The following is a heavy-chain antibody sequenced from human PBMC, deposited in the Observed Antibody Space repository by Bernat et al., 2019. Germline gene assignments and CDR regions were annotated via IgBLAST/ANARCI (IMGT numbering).Heavy chain of an antibody. CDR2: IYYSGST. D-gene: IGHD3-3*01. Sequence: QVQLQESGPGLVKPSETLSLTCTVSGDSVSGGSYYWSWIRQPPGKGLEWIGYIYYSGSTNYNPSLKSRVTISVDTSKNQFSLKLSSVTAADTAVYYCAREPVTGDYDSWTGYFLDYWGQGTLVTVSS. CDR3: AREPVTGDYDSWTGYFLDY. CDR1: GDSVSGGSYY. V-gene: IGHV4-61*01. J-gene: IGHJ4*02.